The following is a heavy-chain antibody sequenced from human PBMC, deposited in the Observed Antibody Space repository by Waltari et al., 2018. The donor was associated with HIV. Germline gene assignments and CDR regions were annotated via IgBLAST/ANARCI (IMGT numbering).Heavy chain of an antibody. D-gene: IGHD3-10*01. J-gene: IGHJ4*02. Sequence: QVQLVQSGSELKKPGASVKVSCKASGYTFTSYAMNWVRQAPGQGLEWMGWINTNTGNPTYAQGFTGRFVFSLDTSVSTAYLQISSLKAEDTAVYYCARDGVRGYYYGSWSYPLWGQGTLVTVSS. CDR3: ARDGVRGYYYGSWSYPL. CDR1: GYTFTSYA. CDR2: INTNTGNP. V-gene: IGHV7-4-1*02.